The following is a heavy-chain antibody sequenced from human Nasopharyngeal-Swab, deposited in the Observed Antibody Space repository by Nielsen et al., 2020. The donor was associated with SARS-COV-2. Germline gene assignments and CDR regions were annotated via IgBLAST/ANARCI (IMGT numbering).Heavy chain of an antibody. Sequence: SVKVSCKASGGTFSSYAISWVRQAPGQRLEWMGGIIPIIDVAKYGRKFQGRVAITADKSTSTAYMELRSLRSDDTGVYYCARGGWLRRSYYYSYYYMDVWGKGTTITVSS. CDR3: ARGGWLRRSYYYSYYYMDV. J-gene: IGHJ6*03. CDR2: IIPIIDVA. D-gene: IGHD5-12*01. CDR1: GGTFSSYA. V-gene: IGHV1-69*10.